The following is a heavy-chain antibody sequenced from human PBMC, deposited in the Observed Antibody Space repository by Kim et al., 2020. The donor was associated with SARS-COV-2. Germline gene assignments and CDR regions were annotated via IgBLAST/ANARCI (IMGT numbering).Heavy chain of an antibody. J-gene: IGHJ5*01. CDR3: AKVFYGRAWDSTFDS. D-gene: IGHD3-10*01. Sequence: DSVEGRFTISRDNNENSLFLHMGSLRSEDTAFYYCAKVFYGRAWDSTFDSWGQGTLVTVSS. V-gene: IGHV3-43*01.